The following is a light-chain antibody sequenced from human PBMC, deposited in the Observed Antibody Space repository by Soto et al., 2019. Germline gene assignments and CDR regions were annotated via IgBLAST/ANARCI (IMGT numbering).Light chain of an antibody. CDR3: QQRTNWRLT. CDR1: QSVSSH. Sequence: EIVLTQSPATLSLSPGERATLSCRASQSVSSHLTWYQQKPGQAPRLLIYDASNRATGIPARFSGSGSGTDFTLTISSLEPEDFAVYYCQQRTNWRLTFGGGTKVGIK. V-gene: IGKV3-11*01. J-gene: IGKJ4*01. CDR2: DAS.